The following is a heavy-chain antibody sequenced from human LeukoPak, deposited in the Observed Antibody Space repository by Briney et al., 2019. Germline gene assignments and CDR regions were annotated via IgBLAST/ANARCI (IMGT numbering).Heavy chain of an antibody. V-gene: IGHV4-39*01. CDR3: ARHGYYDSSGYYQSNFDY. D-gene: IGHD3-22*01. Sequence: SETLSLTCTVSGGSISSGGYYWSWIRQPPGKGLEWIGSIYYSGSTYYNPSLKSRVTISVDTSKNQFSLKLSSVTAADTAVYYCARHGYYDSSGYYQSNFDYWGQGTLVTVSS. CDR1: GGSISSGGYY. J-gene: IGHJ4*02. CDR2: IYYSGST.